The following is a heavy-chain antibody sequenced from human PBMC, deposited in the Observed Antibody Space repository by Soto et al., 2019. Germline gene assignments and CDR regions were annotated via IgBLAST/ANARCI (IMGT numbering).Heavy chain of an antibody. Sequence: SETLSLTCAVYGGSFSGYYWSWIRQPPGKGLEWIGEINHSGSTNYNPSLKSRVTISVDTSKNQFSLKLSSVTAADTAVYYCAREPLMAAESNDAFDIWGQGTMVTVSS. CDR3: AREPLMAAESNDAFDI. V-gene: IGHV4-34*01. CDR2: INHSGST. CDR1: GGSFSGYY. J-gene: IGHJ3*02. D-gene: IGHD2-8*01.